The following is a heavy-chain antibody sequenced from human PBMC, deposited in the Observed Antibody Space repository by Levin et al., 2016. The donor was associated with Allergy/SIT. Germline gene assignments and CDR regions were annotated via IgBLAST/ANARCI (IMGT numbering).Heavy chain of an antibody. D-gene: IGHD3-3*01. CDR2: IYPGDSDT. CDR3: ARHRDDSWSGKDYYGMDV. J-gene: IGHJ6*02. Sequence: KVSCKGSGYSFTSYWIGWVRQMPGKGLEWMGIIYPGDSDTRYSPSFQGQVTISADKSISTAYLQWSSLKASDTAMYYCARHRDDSWSGKDYYGMDVWGQGTTVTVSS. V-gene: IGHV5-51*01. CDR1: GYSFTSYW.